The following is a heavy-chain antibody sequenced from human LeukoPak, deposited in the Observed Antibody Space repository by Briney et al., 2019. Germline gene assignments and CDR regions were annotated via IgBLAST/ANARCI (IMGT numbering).Heavy chain of an antibody. CDR3: ARPLDVAARPWRVFGY. J-gene: IGHJ4*02. CDR2: IYPGDSDT. CDR1: GYSFTSYW. V-gene: IGHV5-51*01. D-gene: IGHD6-6*01. Sequence: GESLKISCKGSGYSFTSYWIGWVRQMPGKGLEWMGIIYPGDSDTRYSPSFQGQVTISADKSISTAYLQWSSLKASDTAMYYCARPLDVAARPWRVFGYWGQGTLVTVSS.